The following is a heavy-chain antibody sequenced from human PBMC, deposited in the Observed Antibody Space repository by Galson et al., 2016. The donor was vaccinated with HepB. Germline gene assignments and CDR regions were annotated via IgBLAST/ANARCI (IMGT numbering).Heavy chain of an antibody. V-gene: IGHV4-61*01. D-gene: IGHD3-3*02. Sequence: GGSVSSGSYYWSWIRQPPGKGLEWIGYIYYSEITNYNPSLKSRVTISIDTAKSQFSLNLNSVTTADTAVYYCARASSISTLGRMDVWGQGTTVTVSS. J-gene: IGHJ6*02. CDR3: ARASSISTLGRMDV. CDR1: GGSVSSGSYY. CDR2: IYYSEIT.